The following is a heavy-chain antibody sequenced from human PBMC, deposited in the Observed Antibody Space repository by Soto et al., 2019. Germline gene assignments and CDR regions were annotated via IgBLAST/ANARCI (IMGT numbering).Heavy chain of an antibody. CDR2: IFHSGRT. CDR3: ARMYSSGSGWFHP. CDR1: GDSITSAGYH. D-gene: IGHD6-19*01. V-gene: IGHV4-31*03. J-gene: IGHJ5*02. Sequence: SETLSLTCTVSGDSITSAGYHWSWIRQHPGKGLEWIGYIFHSGRTYYNPSLRSRLSITEDTSKNQFFLELSSVTAADTARYYCARMYSSGSGWFHPWGQGTLVTVSS.